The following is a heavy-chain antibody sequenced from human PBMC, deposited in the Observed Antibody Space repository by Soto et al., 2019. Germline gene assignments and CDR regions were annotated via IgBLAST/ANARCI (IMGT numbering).Heavy chain of an antibody. CDR3: ARDWYMDY. Sequence: GGSLRLSCAASGFTFSSYGMHWVRQAPGKGLEWVAVISYDGSNKYYADSVKGRFTISRDNSKNTLYLQMNSLRVDDTAVYYCARDWYMDYWGQGTLVTVSS. D-gene: IGHD1-20*01. CDR1: GFTFSSYG. J-gene: IGHJ4*02. CDR2: ISYDGSNK. V-gene: IGHV3-30*03.